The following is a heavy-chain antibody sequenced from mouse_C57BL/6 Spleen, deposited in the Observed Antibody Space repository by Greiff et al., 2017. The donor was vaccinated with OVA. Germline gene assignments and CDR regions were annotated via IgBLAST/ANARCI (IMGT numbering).Heavy chain of an antibody. CDR3: ARQDSNYPY. CDR2: ISSGGSYT. D-gene: IGHD2-5*01. CDR1: GFTFSSYG. J-gene: IGHJ3*01. V-gene: IGHV5-6*01. Sequence: EVMLVESGGDLVKPGGSLKLSCAASGFTFSSYGMSWVRQTPDKRLEWVATISSGGSYTYYPDSVKGRFTISRDNAKNTLYLQMSSLKSEDTAMYYCARQDSNYPYWGQGTLVTVSA.